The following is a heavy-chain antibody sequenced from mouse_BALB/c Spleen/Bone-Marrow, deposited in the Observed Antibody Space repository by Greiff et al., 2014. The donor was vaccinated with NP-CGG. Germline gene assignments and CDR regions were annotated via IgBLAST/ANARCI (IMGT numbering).Heavy chain of an antibody. Sequence: VQLQQSGAELVKPGASVKLSCTASGFNIKDTYMHWVKQRPEQGLEWIGRIDPANGNTKYDPKFQGKATITADTSSNTAYLQLSCLTSEDTAVYYCAPYYYGSSQFAYGGQGTLVTVSA. CDR3: APYYYGSSQFAY. V-gene: IGHV14-3*02. D-gene: IGHD1-1*01. J-gene: IGHJ3*01. CDR1: GFNIKDTY. CDR2: IDPANGNT.